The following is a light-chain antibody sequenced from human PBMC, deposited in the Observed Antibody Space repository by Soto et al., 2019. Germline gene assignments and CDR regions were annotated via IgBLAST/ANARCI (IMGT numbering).Light chain of an antibody. Sequence: QSVLTQPASVSGSPGQSITISCTGTSSDVGGYNYVSWYQQHPDKAPKLMIYEVSNRPSGVSNRFSGSKSGNTASLTISGLQAEDEADYSCSSYTSSDTLVFGGGTKLTVL. CDR3: SSYTSSDTLV. V-gene: IGLV2-14*01. CDR2: EVS. J-gene: IGLJ2*01. CDR1: SSDVGGYNY.